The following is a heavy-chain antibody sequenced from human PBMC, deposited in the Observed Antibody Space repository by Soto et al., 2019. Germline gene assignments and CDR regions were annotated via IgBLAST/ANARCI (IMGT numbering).Heavy chain of an antibody. Sequence: EVQLLESGGGLVQPGGSLRLSCAASGFTFSSYAMSWVRQAPGKGLEWVSVISGSGDSTYYADSVRGRFTISRDNSKNTLYLQMNSLRAEDXXXXXXXXXXXXAXXXXTKFYGMDVWGXGTTVTVSS. CDR1: GFTFSSYA. CDR3: XXXXXXAXXXXTKFYGMDV. J-gene: IGHJ6*01. D-gene: IGHD2-8*01. CDR2: ISGSGDST. V-gene: IGHV3-23*01.